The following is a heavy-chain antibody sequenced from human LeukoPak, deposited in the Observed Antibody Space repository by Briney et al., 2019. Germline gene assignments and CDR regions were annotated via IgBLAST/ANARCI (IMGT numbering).Heavy chain of an antibody. V-gene: IGHV1-2*04. D-gene: IGHD2-21*01. CDR1: VYTFTGYY. J-gene: IGHJ4*02. CDR2: INPNSGGT. Sequence: ASVKVPSKASVYTFTGYYMLWVRQAPGQGLEGMGWINPNSGGTNYAQKFQGWVTMTRDTSISTAYMELSRLRSDDTAVYYCARVGGDERGLAYDYWGQGTLVTVSS. CDR3: ARVGGDERGLAYDY.